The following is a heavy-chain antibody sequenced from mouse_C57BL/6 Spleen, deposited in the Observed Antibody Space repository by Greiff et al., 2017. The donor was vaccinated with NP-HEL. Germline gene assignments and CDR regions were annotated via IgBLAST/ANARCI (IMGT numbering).Heavy chain of an antibody. J-gene: IGHJ1*03. V-gene: IGHV1-19*01. CDR3: ARGTMVTTRDWYFDV. CDR2: INPYNGGT. D-gene: IGHD2-2*01. CDR1: AYTFTDYY. Sequence: VQLKQSGPVLVKPGASVKMSCKASAYTFTDYYMNWVKQSHGKSLEWIGVINPYNGGTSYNQKFKGKATLTVDKSSSTAYMELNSLTSEDSAVYYCARGTMVTTRDWYFDVWGTGTTVTVSS.